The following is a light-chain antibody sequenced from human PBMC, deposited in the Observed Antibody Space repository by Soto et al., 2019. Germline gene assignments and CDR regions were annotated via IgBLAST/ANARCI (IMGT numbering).Light chain of an antibody. Sequence: DIQMTQSPSTLSGSVGDRVTITCRASQVITNDLGWYQQKPGKAPKRLIYAASTLQSGVPSRFSGSGSGTEFTLTISSLQPEDVATYYCLQLNTYPWTFGQGTKVDIK. CDR3: LQLNTYPWT. J-gene: IGKJ1*01. CDR1: QVITND. CDR2: AAS. V-gene: IGKV1-17*01.